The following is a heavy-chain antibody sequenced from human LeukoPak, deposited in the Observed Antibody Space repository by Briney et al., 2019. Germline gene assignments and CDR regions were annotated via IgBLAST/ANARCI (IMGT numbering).Heavy chain of an antibody. CDR2: ISSNGGST. Sequence: GGSLRLSCAASGFTFSSYAMHWVRQAPGKGLEYVSAISSNGGSTYYANSVKGRYTISRDNYKNTLYLQMGSLRAEDMAVYYCASLDFWSGYYDYWGQGTLVTVSS. J-gene: IGHJ4*02. D-gene: IGHD3-3*01. CDR1: GFTFSSYA. CDR3: ASLDFWSGYYDY. V-gene: IGHV3-64*01.